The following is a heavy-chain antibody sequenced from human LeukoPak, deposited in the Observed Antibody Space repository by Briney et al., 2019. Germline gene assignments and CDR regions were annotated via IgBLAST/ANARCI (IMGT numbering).Heavy chain of an antibody. CDR1: GITFSSYW. CDR2: IKQDGSEK. V-gene: IGHV3-7*04. Sequence: GGSLRLSCAAPGITFSSYWMSWVRQAPGKGLEWVANIKQDGSEKYVDSVKGRFTISRDNAKNSLYLQMNSLRAEDTAVYYCARVGRIQWHEPDRSRDFYYWGQGTLVTVSS. D-gene: IGHD5-12*01. J-gene: IGHJ4*02. CDR3: ARVGRIQWHEPDRSRDFYY.